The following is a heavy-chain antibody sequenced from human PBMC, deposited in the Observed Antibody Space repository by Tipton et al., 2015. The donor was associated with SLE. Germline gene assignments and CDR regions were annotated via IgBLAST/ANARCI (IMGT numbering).Heavy chain of an antibody. CDR3: AREVKGGAADS. V-gene: IGHV4-30-2*01. Sequence: TLSLTCTVSGGAINRGGYYWSWIRQPPGKTLEWIGYIHHSGSTYYNPSLKSRVTISVDRSKNQVSLKLNSVTAADTAVYYCAREVKGGAADSWGQGTLVTVSS. J-gene: IGHJ4*02. D-gene: IGHD4/OR15-4a*01. CDR2: IHHSGST. CDR1: GGAINRGGYY.